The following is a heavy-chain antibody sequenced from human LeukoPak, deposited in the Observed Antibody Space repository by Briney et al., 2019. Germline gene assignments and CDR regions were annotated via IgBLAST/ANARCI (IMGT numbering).Heavy chain of an antibody. D-gene: IGHD6-19*01. J-gene: IGHJ4*02. CDR1: GFTFGDYL. V-gene: IGHV3-49*01. CDR2: ISGGTT. Sequence: GGSLRLSCRASGFTFGDYLMSWFRQAPGKGLEWIGFISGGTTEYAASVKGRFTISRDGSTSIAYLQMNSLTTEDTAVYYCSRGSGWLSVYWGQGTLVTVSS. CDR3: SRGSGWLSVY.